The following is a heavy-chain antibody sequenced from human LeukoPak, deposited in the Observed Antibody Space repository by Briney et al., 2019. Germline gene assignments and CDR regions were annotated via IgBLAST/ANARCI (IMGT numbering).Heavy chain of an antibody. D-gene: IGHD3-3*01. J-gene: IGHJ5*02. CDR2: IYYSGST. CDR3: ARAGYDFWDNWFDP. CDR1: GGSISSGDYY. Sequence: SETLSLTCTVSGGSISSGDYYWSWIRQPPGKGLEWIGYIYYSGSTYYNPSLKSRVTISVDTSKNQFSLKLSSATAADTAVYYCARAGYDFWDNWFDPWGQGTLVTVSS. V-gene: IGHV4-30-4*01.